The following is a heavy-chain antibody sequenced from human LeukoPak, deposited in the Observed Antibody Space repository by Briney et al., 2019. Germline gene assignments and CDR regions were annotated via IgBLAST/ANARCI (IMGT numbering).Heavy chain of an antibody. Sequence: GRSLRLSCAASGFTFSSYGMHWVRQAPGKGLEWAAVISYDGSNKYYADSVKGRFTISRDNSKNTLYLQMNSLRAEDTAVYYCAKDYRKVLLWFGELSPNYYFDYWGQGTLVTVSS. V-gene: IGHV3-30*18. CDR2: ISYDGSNK. CDR1: GFTFSSYG. D-gene: IGHD3-10*01. CDR3: AKDYRKVLLWFGELSPNYYFDY. J-gene: IGHJ4*02.